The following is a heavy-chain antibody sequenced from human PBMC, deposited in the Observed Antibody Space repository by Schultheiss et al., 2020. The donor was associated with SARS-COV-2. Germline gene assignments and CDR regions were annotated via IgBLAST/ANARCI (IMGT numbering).Heavy chain of an antibody. CDR3: AKEGSGWPYYFDY. J-gene: IGHJ4*02. D-gene: IGHD6-19*01. CDR2: ISGSGGST. CDR1: GFTFSSYA. Sequence: GESLKISCAASGFTFSSYAMSWVRQAPGKGLEWVSAISGSGGSTYYADSVKGRFTISRDNSKNTLYLQMNSLRAEDTAVYYCAKEGSGWPYYFDYWGQGTLVTVSS. V-gene: IGHV3-23*01.